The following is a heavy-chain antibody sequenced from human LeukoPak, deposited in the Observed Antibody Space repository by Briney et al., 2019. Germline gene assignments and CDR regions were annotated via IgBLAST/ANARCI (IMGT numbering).Heavy chain of an antibody. V-gene: IGHV3-21*01. Sequence: GGSLRLSCAASGFTFSSYTIHWVRQAPGKGLEWVSSISSSSSYIYYADSVKGRFTISRDNAKNSLYLQMNSLRAEDTAVYYCARDRYGSGSFTDYWGQGTLVTVSS. CDR1: GFTFSSYT. CDR2: ISSSSSYI. J-gene: IGHJ4*02. D-gene: IGHD3-10*01. CDR3: ARDRYGSGSFTDY.